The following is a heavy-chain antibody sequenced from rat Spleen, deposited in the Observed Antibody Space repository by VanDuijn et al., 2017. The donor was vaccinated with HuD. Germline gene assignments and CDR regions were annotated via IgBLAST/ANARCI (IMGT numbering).Heavy chain of an antibody. V-gene: IGHV5-7*01. D-gene: IGHD1-11*01. Sequence: EVQLVESGGGLVQPGRSLKLSCAASGFTFSNYNMAWVRQAPKKGLEWVATINNGGSNTFYRDSVKGRFTISRDNAKSTLYLQMDSLRSEDTATYYCARQDYGGYWFAYWGQGTLVTVSS. CDR1: GFTFSNYN. CDR2: INNGGSNT. J-gene: IGHJ3*01. CDR3: ARQDYGGYWFAY.